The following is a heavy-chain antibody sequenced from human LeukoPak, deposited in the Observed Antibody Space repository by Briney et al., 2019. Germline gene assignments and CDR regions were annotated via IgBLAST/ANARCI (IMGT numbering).Heavy chain of an antibody. J-gene: IGHJ4*02. V-gene: IGHV3-48*01. CDR3: ARDYKYAFDN. CDR1: GFTFRDYS. D-gene: IGHD5-24*01. CDR2: IGIDSGNT. Sequence: GGSLRLSCAASGFTFRDYSMNWVRQAPGKGLEGISYIGIDSGNTNYADSVKGRFTISGDKAKNSLYLQMNSLRVEDTAVYYCARDYKYAFDNWGQGTLVTVSS.